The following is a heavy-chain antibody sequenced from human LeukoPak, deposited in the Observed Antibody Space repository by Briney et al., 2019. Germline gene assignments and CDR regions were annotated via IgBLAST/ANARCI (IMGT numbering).Heavy chain of an antibody. CDR1: VGSFSGYY. V-gene: IGHV4-34*01. D-gene: IGHD3-16*01. CDR2: INHSGST. Sequence: PWETLSLTCAVYVGSFSGYYWSWIRQPPGKGLEWIGEINHSGSTNYNPSLKSRVTISVDTSKNQFSLKLSSVTAADTAVYDCARARGGHWGQGTLVTVSS. J-gene: IGHJ4*02. CDR3: ARARGGH.